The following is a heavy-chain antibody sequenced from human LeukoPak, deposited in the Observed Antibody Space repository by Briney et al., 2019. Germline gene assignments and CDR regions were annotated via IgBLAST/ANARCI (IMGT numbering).Heavy chain of an antibody. CDR1: GFTLTSFY. CDR2: ITFSGGST. V-gene: IGHV1-46*01. J-gene: IGHJ5*02. Sequence: ASVKCSCKVSGFTLTSFYIHWVRHAPGQGLGWSGIITFSGGSTTYTQKFQGRVTMTRDTSTSTVYRELSSLRPEDTAVYYCARGSGAKNTELNWFDPWGQGTLVTVSS. CDR3: ARGSGAKNTELNWFDP. D-gene: IGHD4/OR15-4a*01.